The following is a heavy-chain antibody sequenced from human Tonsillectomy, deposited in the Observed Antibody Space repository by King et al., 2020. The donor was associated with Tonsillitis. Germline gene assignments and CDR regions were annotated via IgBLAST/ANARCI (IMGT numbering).Heavy chain of an antibody. J-gene: IGHJ6*02. Sequence: VQLVESGGGLVQPGGSLRLSCAASGFTFSSYAMSWVRQAPGKGLEWVSAISGSGGSTYYSDSVKGGFTISRDNSKNTPYLQMNSLRAADTAVYYCAKEIVGATTWYYGMDVWGQGTTVTVSS. CDR2: ISGSGGST. CDR1: GFTFSSYA. D-gene: IGHD1-26*01. V-gene: IGHV3-23*04. CDR3: AKEIVGATTWYYGMDV.